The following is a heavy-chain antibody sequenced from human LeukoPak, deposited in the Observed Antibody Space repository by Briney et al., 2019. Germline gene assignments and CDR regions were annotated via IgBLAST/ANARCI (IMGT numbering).Heavy chain of an antibody. D-gene: IGHD4-17*01. CDR2: ISSSGSTI. Sequence: GGSLRLSCAASGFTSSSYAMSWVRQAPGKGLEWVSYISSSGSTIYYADSVKGRFTISRDNAKNSLYLQMNSLRAEDTAVYYCARDGSSYGDYIYGMDVWGQGTTVTVSS. CDR1: GFTSSSYA. J-gene: IGHJ6*02. CDR3: ARDGSSYGDYIYGMDV. V-gene: IGHV3-48*04.